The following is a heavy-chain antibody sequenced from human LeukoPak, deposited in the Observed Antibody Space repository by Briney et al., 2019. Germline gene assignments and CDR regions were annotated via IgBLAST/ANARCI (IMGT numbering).Heavy chain of an antibody. CDR3: ARHVYGDSTPYYFDY. CDR2: IYYSGST. D-gene: IGHD3-10*01. Sequence: PSETLSLTCTVSGGSISSSSYYWGWIRQPPGKGLEWIGSIYYSGSTYYNPSLKSRVTISVDTSKNQFSLKLSSVTAADTAVYCCARHVYGDSTPYYFDYWGQGTLVTVSS. CDR1: GGSISSSSYY. J-gene: IGHJ4*02. V-gene: IGHV4-39*01.